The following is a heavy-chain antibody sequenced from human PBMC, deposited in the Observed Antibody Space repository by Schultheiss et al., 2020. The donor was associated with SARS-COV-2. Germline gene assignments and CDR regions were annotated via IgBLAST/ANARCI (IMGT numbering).Heavy chain of an antibody. CDR2: IYTSGST. J-gene: IGHJ1*01. CDR1: GGSISYYY. D-gene: IGHD2-15*01. CDR3: ASTSDIVVAVATT. V-gene: IGHV4-4*08. Sequence: SETLSLTCSVSGGSISYYYWSWIREPPGKGLEWIGRIYTSGSTYYNPPLKSRVTISADTSKNQFSLKLSSVTATDTAVYYCASTSDIVVAVATTWGQGTLVTVSS.